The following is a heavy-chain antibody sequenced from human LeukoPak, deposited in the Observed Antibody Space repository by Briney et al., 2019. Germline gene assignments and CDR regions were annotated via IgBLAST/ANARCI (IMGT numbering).Heavy chain of an antibody. D-gene: IGHD3-22*01. CDR2: INPSGGST. Sequence: GASVKVSCKASGYTFTSYYMHWVRQTPGQGLEWMGLINPSGGSTSYAQKFQGRVTMTRDMSTSTVYMELSSLRSEDTAVYYGARGTTMIDNWFDPWGQGTLVTVSS. CDR3: ARGTTMIDNWFDP. J-gene: IGHJ5*02. V-gene: IGHV1-46*01. CDR1: GYTFTSYY.